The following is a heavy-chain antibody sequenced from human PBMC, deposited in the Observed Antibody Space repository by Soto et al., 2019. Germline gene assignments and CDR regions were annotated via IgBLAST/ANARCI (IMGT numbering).Heavy chain of an antibody. CDR2: IYYSGST. V-gene: IGHV4-59*01. J-gene: IGHJ3*02. CDR3: ATTYYYGSGSPRRAFDI. Sequence: SETLSLTCTVSGVSISSYYWTWIRQPPGKGLEWIGYIYYSGSTNYNPSLKSRVTISLDTSKNQFSLKLTSVTAADTALYYCATTYYYGSGSPRRAFDIWGQGTMVTVSS. D-gene: IGHD3-10*01. CDR1: GVSISSYY.